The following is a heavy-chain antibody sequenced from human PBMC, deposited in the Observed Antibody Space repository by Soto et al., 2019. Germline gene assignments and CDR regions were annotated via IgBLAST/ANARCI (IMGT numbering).Heavy chain of an antibody. D-gene: IGHD3-9*01. J-gene: IGHJ4*02. CDR2: IYHSGST. V-gene: IGHV4-4*02. Sequence: SETLSLTCGVSGGSISSSNWWSWVRQPPGKGLEWIGEIYHSGSTNYNPSLKSRVTISVDKSKNQFSLNLSSVTAADTAVYYCYILTGYRKRDYLDYWGQGTLVTVSS. CDR3: YILTGYRKRDYLDY. CDR1: GGSISSSNW.